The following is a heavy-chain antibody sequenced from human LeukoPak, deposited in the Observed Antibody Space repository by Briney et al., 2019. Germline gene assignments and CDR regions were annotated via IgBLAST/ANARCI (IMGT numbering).Heavy chain of an antibody. CDR2: IISDGGIT. CDR3: AREDVDITVATSGAFDI. D-gene: IGHD6-19*01. J-gene: IGHJ3*02. CDR1: GFTFNRDW. Sequence: GGSLRLSCAASGFTFNRDWMHWVRQAPGKGLVWVSRIISDGGITSYADSVKGRFTISRDNAKNTVYLQMNSLRAEDTAVYYCAREDVDITVATSGAFDIWGQGTMVTVSS. V-gene: IGHV3-74*01.